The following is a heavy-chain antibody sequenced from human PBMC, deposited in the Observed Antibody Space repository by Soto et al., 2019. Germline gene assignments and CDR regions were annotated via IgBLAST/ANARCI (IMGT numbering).Heavy chain of an antibody. CDR2: IIPIFNST. CDR1: GSRFSNYV. J-gene: IGHJ4*02. D-gene: IGHD2-2*02. V-gene: IGHV1-69*06. CDR3: AREGRGKKAGYNGLVSLGY. Sequence: QVQLVQSGAEVKTPGSSLKVSCKVSGSRFSNYVISWVRQAPGHGLEWLGRIIPIFNSTKYAQNFQGSVTITADKPTSTASLELSSLRSDDTAVYYCAREGRGKKAGYNGLVSLGYWGQGTLVTVSS.